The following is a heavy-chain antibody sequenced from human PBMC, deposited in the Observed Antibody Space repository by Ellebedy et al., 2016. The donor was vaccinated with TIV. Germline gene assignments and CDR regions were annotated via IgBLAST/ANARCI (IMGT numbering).Heavy chain of an antibody. V-gene: IGHV3-7*01. CDR2: IKGEGSEK. Sequence: GESLKTSCVASGFTFESYWMTWVRQAPGKGLEGVAHIKGEGSEKKHVDSVKGRFTISRDNTKKSLFLQMDSLRADDTAVYYCVRDSGWYAFHIWGQGTKVTVSS. D-gene: IGHD3-10*01. CDR1: GFTFESYW. CDR3: VRDSGWYAFHI. J-gene: IGHJ3*02.